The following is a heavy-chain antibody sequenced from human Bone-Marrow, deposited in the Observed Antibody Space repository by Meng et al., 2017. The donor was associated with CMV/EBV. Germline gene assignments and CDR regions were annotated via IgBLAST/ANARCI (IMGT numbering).Heavy chain of an antibody. D-gene: IGHD2-2*01. CDR3: ARDRTRVPAAIEGGWYNWFDP. CDR1: DYY. V-gene: IGHV3-11*01. Sequence: DYYMSWIRQAAGKGLEWVSYISRSGSTIYYADSVKGRFTISRDNAKNSLYLQMNSLRAEDTAVYYCARDRTRVPAAIEGGWYNWFDPWGQGTLVTVSS. J-gene: IGHJ5*02. CDR2: ISRSGSTI.